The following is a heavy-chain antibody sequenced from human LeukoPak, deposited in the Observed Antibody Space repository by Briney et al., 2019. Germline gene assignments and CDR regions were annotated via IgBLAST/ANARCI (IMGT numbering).Heavy chain of an antibody. J-gene: IGHJ6*02. CDR1: GFTFSDYY. CDR3: AKAAMVSSYYYYYGMDV. Sequence: GGSLRLSCAASGFTFSDYYMSWIRQAPGKGLEWVSAISGSGGSTYYADSVKGRFTISRDNSKNTLYLQMNSLRAEDTAVYYCAKAAMVSSYYYYYGMDVWGQGTTVTVSS. CDR2: ISGSGGST. D-gene: IGHD5-18*01. V-gene: IGHV3-23*01.